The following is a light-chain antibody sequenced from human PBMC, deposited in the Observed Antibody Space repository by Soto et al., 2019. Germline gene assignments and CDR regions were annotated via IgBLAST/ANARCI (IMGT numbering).Light chain of an antibody. J-gene: IGKJ4*01. CDR3: QQVKTYPRT. CDR2: EES. Sequence: DIHLTQHPSFLSSSGEDKVPITSGPVTSVPNNWAWYRQKQGKPPKPLIYEESTLNSGVPSRFSARKSGTQFTLTIDSLQPEDFATYYCQQVKTYPRTFGGGTKVEIK. CDR1: TSVPNN. V-gene: IGKV1-9*01.